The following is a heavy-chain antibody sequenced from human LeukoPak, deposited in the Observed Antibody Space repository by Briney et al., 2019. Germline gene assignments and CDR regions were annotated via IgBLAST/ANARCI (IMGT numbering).Heavy chain of an antibody. CDR2: MNPNSGST. D-gene: IGHD5-12*01. J-gene: IGHJ4*02. Sequence: ASVKVSCEASGYTFTTYDINWVRQAPGQGLEWMGWMNPNSGSTGYAQKFQGRVTMTRDTSTSTVYMELSSLRSDDTAVYYCARIGGYVYYFDYWGQGTLVTVSS. CDR1: GYTFTTYD. V-gene: IGHV1-8*01. CDR3: ARIGGYVYYFDY.